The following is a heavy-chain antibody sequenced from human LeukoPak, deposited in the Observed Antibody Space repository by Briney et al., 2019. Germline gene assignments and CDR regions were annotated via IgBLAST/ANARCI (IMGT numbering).Heavy chain of an antibody. D-gene: IGHD1-26*01. CDR2: SSDDATYT. V-gene: IGHV3-30*04. Sequence: PGRSLRLSCAASGFTFRNYAVHWVRQAPGKGLEWVAVSSDDATYTYYADSLKGRFTLSRDNSKDTLYLQMNSLRPEDTAVCARDLSGSLNFDYWGQGTLVTASS. J-gene: IGHJ4*02. CDR1: GFTFRNYA. CDR3: DLSGSLNFDY.